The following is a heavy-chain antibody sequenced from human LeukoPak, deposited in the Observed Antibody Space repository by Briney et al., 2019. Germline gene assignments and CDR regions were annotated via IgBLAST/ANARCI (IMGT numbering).Heavy chain of an antibody. CDR2: IYHSGST. D-gene: IGHD6-13*01. CDR3: ASPAAGTNLGY. J-gene: IGHJ4*02. CDR1: GYSISSGYY. V-gene: IGHV4-38-2*02. Sequence: SETLSLTCTVSGYSISSGYYWGWIRQPPGKGLEWIGYIYHSGSTYYNPSLKSRVTISVDRSKNQFSLKLSSVTAADTAVYYCASPAAGTNLGYWGQGTLVTVSS.